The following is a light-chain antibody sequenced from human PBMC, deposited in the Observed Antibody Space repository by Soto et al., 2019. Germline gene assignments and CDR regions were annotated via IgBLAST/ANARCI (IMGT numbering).Light chain of an antibody. CDR1: GRDIGAYDY. CDR3: SSYTTSYFYV. Sequence: QSALTQPASVSGSPGQSITISCTGSGRDIGAYDYVSWYQQHPGKAPKLIIYGVKNRPSGVSNRVSASKSAFTASLTISGLQTYDEADYYCSSYTTSYFYVFGHGTKLTVL. CDR2: GVK. J-gene: IGLJ1*01. V-gene: IGLV2-14*01.